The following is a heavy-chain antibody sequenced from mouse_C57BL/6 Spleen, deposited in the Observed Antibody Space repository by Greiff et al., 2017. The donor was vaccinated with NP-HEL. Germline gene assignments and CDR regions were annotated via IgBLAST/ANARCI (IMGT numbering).Heavy chain of an antibody. CDR3: ARETTVVADHAMDY. D-gene: IGHD1-1*01. V-gene: IGHV3-6*01. Sequence: EVKLQQSGPGLVKPSQSLSLTCSVTGYSITSGYYWNWIRQFPGNKLEWMGYISYDGSNNYNPSLKNRISITRDTSKNQFFLKLNSVTTEDTATYYCARETTVVADHAMDYWGQGTSVTVSS. J-gene: IGHJ4*01. CDR2: ISYDGSN. CDR1: GYSITSGYY.